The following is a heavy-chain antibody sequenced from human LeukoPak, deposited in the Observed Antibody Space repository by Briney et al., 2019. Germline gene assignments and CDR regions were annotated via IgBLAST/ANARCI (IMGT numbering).Heavy chain of an antibody. CDR2: ISSSSSTI. D-gene: IGHD5-24*01. CDR1: GFTFSGYS. V-gene: IGHV3-48*02. CDR3: ARVEIATIGGLY. J-gene: IGHJ4*02. Sequence: GGSLRLSCAASGFTFSGYSMTWVRQAPGKGLEWVSKISSSSSTIYYADSVKGRFTISRDNAKKSLYLQMNSLRDEDTSVYSCARVEIATIGGLYWGQGTLVTVSS.